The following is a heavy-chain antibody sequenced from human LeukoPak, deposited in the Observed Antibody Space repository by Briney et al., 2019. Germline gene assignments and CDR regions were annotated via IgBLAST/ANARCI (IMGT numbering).Heavy chain of an antibody. CDR1: GFTFSSYA. D-gene: IGHD6-13*01. Sequence: PGGSLRLPCAASGFTFSSYAMSWVRQAPGKGLEWVSSIGGTGGRTYYADSVKGRFTISRDNSKNTLYLQMNSLRAEDTAVYHCAKVTAWYSSSWYLANWGQETLVTVSS. CDR2: IGGTGGRT. CDR3: AKVTAWYSSSWYLAN. J-gene: IGHJ4*02. V-gene: IGHV3-23*01.